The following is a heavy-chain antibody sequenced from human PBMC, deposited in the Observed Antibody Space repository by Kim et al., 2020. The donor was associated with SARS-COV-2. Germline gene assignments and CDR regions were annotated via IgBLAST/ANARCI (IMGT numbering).Heavy chain of an antibody. Sequence: SVKVSCKASGGTFSSYAISWVRQAPGQGLEWMGGIIPIFGTANYAQKFQGRVTITADESTSTAYMELSSLRSEDTAVYYCARAGYYDILTGYLGPISPDAFDIWGQGTMVTVSS. D-gene: IGHD3-9*01. V-gene: IGHV1-69*13. CDR2: IIPIFGTA. CDR1: GGTFSSYA. CDR3: ARAGYYDILTGYLGPISPDAFDI. J-gene: IGHJ3*02.